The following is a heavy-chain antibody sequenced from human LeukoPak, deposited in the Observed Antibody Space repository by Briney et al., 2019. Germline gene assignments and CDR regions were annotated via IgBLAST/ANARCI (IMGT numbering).Heavy chain of an antibody. CDR1: GYTFTGYN. CDR3: ARTKIGDPFDY. CDR2: ITPNSGAA. D-gene: IGHD3-16*01. Sequence: ASVKVSCKASGYTFTGYNIHWVRQAPGQGLEWMGWITPNSGAAGYAQKFQGRVTMTRDTSINTAYMELSRLRSDDTALYFCARTKIGDPFDYWGQGTLVTVSS. V-gene: IGHV1-2*02. J-gene: IGHJ4*02.